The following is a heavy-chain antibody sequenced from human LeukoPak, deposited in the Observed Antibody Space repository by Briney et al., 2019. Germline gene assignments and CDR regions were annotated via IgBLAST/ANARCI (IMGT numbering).Heavy chain of an antibody. CDR3: AKDLNLGSSWYGNYFDF. CDR2: ISGSSGSGDIT. D-gene: IGHD6-13*01. Sequence: GGSLRLSCAASGFTFSSYAMTWVRQAPGKGLEWVSGISGSSGSGDITYYADSVKGRFTISKDNSKNTLYLQMNSLRAEDTAVYYCAKDLNLGSSWYGNYFDFWGQGTLVTVSP. CDR1: GFTFSSYA. J-gene: IGHJ4*02. V-gene: IGHV3-23*01.